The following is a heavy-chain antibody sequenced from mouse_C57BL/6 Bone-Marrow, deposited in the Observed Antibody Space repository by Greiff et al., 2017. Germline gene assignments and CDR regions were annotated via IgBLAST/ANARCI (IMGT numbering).Heavy chain of an antibody. D-gene: IGHD2-2*01. V-gene: IGHV1-55*01. CDR3: AREERLRRYFDV. CDR2: IYPGSGST. J-gene: IGHJ1*03. Sequence: QVQLKQPGAELVKPGASVKMSCKASGYTFTSYWIPWVKQRPGQGLEWIGDIYPGSGSTNYNEKFKSKATLTVDTSSSTASMQLSSLTSEDSAVYYCAREERLRRYFDVGGTGTTVTVTS. CDR1: GYTFTSYW.